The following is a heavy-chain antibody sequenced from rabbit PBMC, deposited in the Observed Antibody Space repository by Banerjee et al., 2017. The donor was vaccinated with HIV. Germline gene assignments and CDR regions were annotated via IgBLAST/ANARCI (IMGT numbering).Heavy chain of an antibody. D-gene: IGHD2-1*01. CDR3: ARGVDDFPPYINL. J-gene: IGHJ4*01. CDR2: IDPVFGSI. Sequence: QEQLVESGGGLVQPGGSLKLSCKASGFDFSNYGVSRVRQAPGKGLGWIGYIDPVFGSIHYASWVNGRFPISDPHAPNSLYLQLNSLTAADPATYFCARGVDDFPPYINLWGPGTLVTVS. CDR1: GFDFSNYG. V-gene: IGHV1S47*01.